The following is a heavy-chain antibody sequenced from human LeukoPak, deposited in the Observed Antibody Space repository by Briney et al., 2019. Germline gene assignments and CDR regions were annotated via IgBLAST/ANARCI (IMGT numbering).Heavy chain of an antibody. D-gene: IGHD5-12*01. J-gene: IGHJ3*02. CDR1: GFTFDDYA. V-gene: IGHV3-9*01. CDR2: ISWNSGSI. Sequence: GGSLRLSCAASGFTFDDYAMHWVRQAPGKGLEWVSGISWNSGSIGYADSVKGRFTISRDNAKNTLYLQMNSLRAEDTAVYYCARGSGWMALGAFDIWGQGTMVTVSS. CDR3: ARGSGWMALGAFDI.